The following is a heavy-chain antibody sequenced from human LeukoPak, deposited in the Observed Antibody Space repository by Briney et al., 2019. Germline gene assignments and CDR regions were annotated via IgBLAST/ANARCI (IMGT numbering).Heavy chain of an antibody. D-gene: IGHD2-15*01. Sequence: GGSLRLSCAASGFTFSSYAMHWVRLAPGKGLEWVAVISYDGSNKYYADSVKGRFTISRDNSKNTLYLQMNSLGAEDTAVYYCAREGVVVVAARLGAWFDPWGQGTLVTVSS. CDR2: ISYDGSNK. J-gene: IGHJ5*02. CDR3: AREGVVVVAARLGAWFDP. CDR1: GFTFSSYA. V-gene: IGHV3-30*04.